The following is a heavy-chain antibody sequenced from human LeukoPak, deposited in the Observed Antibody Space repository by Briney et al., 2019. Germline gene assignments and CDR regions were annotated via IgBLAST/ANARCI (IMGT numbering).Heavy chain of an antibody. J-gene: IGHJ6*02. CDR1: GGTFSSYA. CDR3: ARDLGWRHYYYYGMDV. D-gene: IGHD2-15*01. CDR2: IIPIFGTA. Sequence: RASVKVSCKASGGTFSSYAISWVRQAPGQGLEWMGGIIPIFGTANYAQKLQGRVTMTTDTSTSTAYMELRSLRSDDTAVYYCARDLGWRHYYYYGMDVWGQGTTVTVSS. V-gene: IGHV1-69*05.